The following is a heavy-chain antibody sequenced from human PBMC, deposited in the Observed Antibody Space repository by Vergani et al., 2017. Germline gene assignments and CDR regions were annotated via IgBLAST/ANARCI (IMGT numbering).Heavy chain of an antibody. CDR3: ARRRGGGXTIYSNSRKNWFDP. CDR2: INHSGST. V-gene: IGHV4-34*01. CDR1: GGSFSGYY. D-gene: IGHD4-11*01. J-gene: IGHJ5*02. Sequence: QVQLQQWGAGLLKPSETLALTCAVYGGSFSGYYWSWIRQPPGKGLEWIGEINHSGSTNYNPSLKSRVTISVDTSKNQFSLKLSSVTAADTAVYYCARRRGGGXTIYSNSRKNWFDPWGQGTLVTVSS.